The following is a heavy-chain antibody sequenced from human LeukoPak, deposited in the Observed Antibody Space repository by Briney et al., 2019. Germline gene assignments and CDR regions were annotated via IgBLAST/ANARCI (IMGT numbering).Heavy chain of an antibody. Sequence: PGGSLRLSCAASGFTFSSYGMHWVRQAPGKGLEWVAVIWYDGSNKYYADSVKGRFTISRDHSKNTLYLQMNSLRAEDTAVYYCARDGYCSGGSCYSGFCGYWGQGTLVTVSS. D-gene: IGHD2-15*01. CDR1: GFTFSSYG. CDR2: IWYDGSNK. V-gene: IGHV3-33*01. J-gene: IGHJ4*02. CDR3: ARDGYCSGGSCYSGFCGY.